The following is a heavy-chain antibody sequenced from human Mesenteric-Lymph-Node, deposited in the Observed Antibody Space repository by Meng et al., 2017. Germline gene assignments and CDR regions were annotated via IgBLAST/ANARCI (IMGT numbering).Heavy chain of an antibody. Sequence: GESLKISCAASGFTFSDFYMSWVRQAPGKGLEWVSYISNGGGVTHYAASAKGRFTISRDNSKNTLYLQMNSLRAEDTAVYYCARARYSSGWYLNYWGQGTLVTVSS. CDR3: ARARYSSGWYLNY. D-gene: IGHD6-19*01. J-gene: IGHJ4*02. CDR1: GFTFSDFY. V-gene: IGHV3-11*06. CDR2: ISNGGGVT.